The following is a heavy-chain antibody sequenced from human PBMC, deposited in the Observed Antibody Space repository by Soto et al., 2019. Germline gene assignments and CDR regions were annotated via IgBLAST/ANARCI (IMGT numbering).Heavy chain of an antibody. Sequence: SETLSLTCALYGGSFDGYYWSWIRQPPGKGREWIGEIHPSGSTKYNPSLKSRVSLSVDTSTKQFPLKRTAMTAADRGVYYWARGVESWSGYLVWGQGTPVT. CDR2: IHPSGST. J-gene: IGHJ4*02. V-gene: IGHV4-34*01. CDR3: ARGVESWSGYLV. D-gene: IGHD3-3*01. CDR1: GGSFDGYY.